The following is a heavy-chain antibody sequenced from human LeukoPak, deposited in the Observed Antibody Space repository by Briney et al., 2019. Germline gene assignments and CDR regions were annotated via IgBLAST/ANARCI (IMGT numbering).Heavy chain of an antibody. CDR2: ISAYNGNT. CDR1: GYTFTSYG. J-gene: IGHJ5*02. CDR3: ARVVSDIVGATTGDWFDP. V-gene: IGHV1-18*01. D-gene: IGHD1-26*01. Sequence: ASVKVSSTASGYTFTSYGISWVRQAPGQGLEWMGWISAYNGNTNYAQRLQGRVTMTTDTSTSTAYMELRSLRSDDTAVYYCARVVSDIVGATTGDWFDPWGQGTLVTVSS.